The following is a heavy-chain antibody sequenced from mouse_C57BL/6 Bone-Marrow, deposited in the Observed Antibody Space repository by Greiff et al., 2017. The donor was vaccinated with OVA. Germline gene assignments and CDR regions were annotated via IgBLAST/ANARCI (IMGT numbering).Heavy chain of an antibody. V-gene: IGHV1-64*01. Sequence: QVQLQQPGAELVKPGASVKLSCKASGYTFTSYWMHWVKQRPGQGLEWIGMIHPNSGSTNYNEKFKSKATLTVDKSSSTAYMQLSSLTSEDSAVYYCARRALYSKGFFDYWGQGTTLTVS. D-gene: IGHD2-5*01. CDR1: GYTFTSYW. CDR2: IHPNSGST. CDR3: ARRALYSKGFFDY. J-gene: IGHJ2*01.